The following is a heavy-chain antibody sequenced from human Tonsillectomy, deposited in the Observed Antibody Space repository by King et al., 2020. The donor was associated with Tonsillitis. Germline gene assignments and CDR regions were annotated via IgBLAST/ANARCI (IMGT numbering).Heavy chain of an antibody. CDR3: ARLTLTIFYFYYMDV. CDR2: ISYSGST. V-gene: IGHV4-39*01. CDR1: GGSVSSSTYY. D-gene: IGHD4-11*01. Sequence: QLQESGPGLVKPSETLSLTCTVSGGSVSSSTYYWGWIRQPPGKGLEWIGSISYSGSTYHNPSLKSRVIISADTSKNQFSLRLSPVTAADTAVYYCARLTLTIFYFYYMDVWGKGTTVTVSS. J-gene: IGHJ6*03.